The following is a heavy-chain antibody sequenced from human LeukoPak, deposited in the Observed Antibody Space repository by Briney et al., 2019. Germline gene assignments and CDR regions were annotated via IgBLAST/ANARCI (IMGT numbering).Heavy chain of an antibody. D-gene: IGHD3-22*01. CDR1: QYPFSNYW. CDR3: ASLDYFYESSGFDS. V-gene: IGHV5-51*01. J-gene: IGHJ5*01. CDR2: IYPGNSDT. Sequence: PGESLKISCKGSQYPFSNYWIGGVRQMPGKGLEWMGLIYPGNSDTRYGPSFKGQVTISVDKSITTAYLQWSSLRASGTAIYYCASLDYFYESSGFDSWGQGTLVIVSS.